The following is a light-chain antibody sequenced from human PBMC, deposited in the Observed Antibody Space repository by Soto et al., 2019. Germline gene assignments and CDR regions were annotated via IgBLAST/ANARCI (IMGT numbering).Light chain of an antibody. Sequence: EIVMTQSPATLSVSPGERATLSCRASQSVSSNLAWYQQKPGQAPRLLIYGASNRATGIPARFSGSGSGTEFTLTISSLQSEVFAVYYCQQYNKWPPYTFGQGTKLEIK. V-gene: IGKV3-15*01. CDR3: QQYNKWPPYT. CDR2: GAS. J-gene: IGKJ2*01. CDR1: QSVSSN.